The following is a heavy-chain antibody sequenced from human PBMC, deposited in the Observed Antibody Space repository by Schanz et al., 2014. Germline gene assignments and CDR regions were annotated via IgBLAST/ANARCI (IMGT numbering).Heavy chain of an antibody. D-gene: IGHD2-15*01. CDR3: SKDKQGSRSDDS. J-gene: IGHJ5*01. Sequence: VQLVESGGGVVQPGRSLRLSCAASGFTFSSYGMHWVRQAPGKGLEWVSSITTGGNTYYRDSVKGRFIVSRDNSKNTLYLEMNRLRVDDTAVYYCSKDKQGSRSDDSWGQGTLVTVSS. V-gene: IGHV3-23*04. CDR2: ITTGGNT. CDR1: GFTFSSYG.